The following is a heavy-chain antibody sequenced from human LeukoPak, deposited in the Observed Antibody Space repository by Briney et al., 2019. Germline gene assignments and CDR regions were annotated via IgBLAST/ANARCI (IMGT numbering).Heavy chain of an antibody. CDR2: INPNNGDT. V-gene: IGHV1-2*02. CDR1: GYTFTGYY. CDR3: AREIPSTINGFDI. D-gene: IGHD1-14*01. Sequence: GASVKVSCKASGYTFTGYYMHWLRQAPGQGLEWMGWINPNNGDTKYAQKFQGGVTMTRDTSISTAYMELSRMTSDDTAVYYCAREIPSTINGFDIWGQGTVITVSS. J-gene: IGHJ3*02.